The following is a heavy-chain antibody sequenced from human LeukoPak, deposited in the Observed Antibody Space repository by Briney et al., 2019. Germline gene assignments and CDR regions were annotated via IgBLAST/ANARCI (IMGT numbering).Heavy chain of an antibody. CDR1: GYTFTSYY. V-gene: IGHV1-46*01. Sequence: WASVTVSCKASGYTFTSYYMHWVRQAPGQGLEWMGIINPSGGSTSYAQKFQGRVTMTRDTSTSTVYMELSSLRSEDTAVYYCAREWRKYYDSSGPAYYWGQGTLVTVSS. CDR2: INPSGGST. J-gene: IGHJ4*02. CDR3: AREWRKYYDSSGPAYY. D-gene: IGHD3-22*01.